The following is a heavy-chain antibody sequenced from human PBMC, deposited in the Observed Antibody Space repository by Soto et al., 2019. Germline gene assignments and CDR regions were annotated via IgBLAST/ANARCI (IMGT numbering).Heavy chain of an antibody. D-gene: IGHD6-25*01. V-gene: IGHV4-34*01. Sequence: SETLSLTCAVYGGSFSDYYWSWIRQPPGKGLEWIGEINHSGGANYNPSLKGRVTISVDPSKTQFSLKLSSVTAADTAVYYCARGRITTAAGIFNYWAREPWSTSPQ. CDR1: GGSFSDYY. CDR3: ARGRITTAAGIFNY. CDR2: INHSGGA. J-gene: IGHJ4*02.